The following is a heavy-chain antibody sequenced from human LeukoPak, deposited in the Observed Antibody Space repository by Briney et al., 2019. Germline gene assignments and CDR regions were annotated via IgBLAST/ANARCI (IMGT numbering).Heavy chain of an antibody. V-gene: IGHV3-23*01. Sequence: GGSLRLSCAASGFTFSNYAMRWVRQAPGKGLEWVSGISGSGDSTYYADSVKGRFTISRDNSKNTLYLQMNSLRAEDTAVYYCAKDIAVAGPYCFDYWGQGTLVTVSS. D-gene: IGHD6-19*01. J-gene: IGHJ4*02. CDR2: ISGSGDST. CDR1: GFTFSNYA. CDR3: AKDIAVAGPYCFDY.